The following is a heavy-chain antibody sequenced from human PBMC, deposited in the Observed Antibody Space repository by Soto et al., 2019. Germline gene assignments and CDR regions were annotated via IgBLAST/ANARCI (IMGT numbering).Heavy chain of an antibody. D-gene: IGHD3-16*01. CDR3: AKAYFVWSSEQPYYFDY. Sequence: EVQLLDSGGGLVQPGGSLRLSCEASGFTFSNYAMTGVRKGPGKGREWVSGISGSGGRSYYADSVKGRFTISRDNSKSTLYLQMNSLRAEDTAVYYCAKAYFVWSSEQPYYFDYWGQGTLVTVSS. CDR2: ISGSGGRS. CDR1: GFTFSNYA. J-gene: IGHJ4*02. V-gene: IGHV3-23*01.